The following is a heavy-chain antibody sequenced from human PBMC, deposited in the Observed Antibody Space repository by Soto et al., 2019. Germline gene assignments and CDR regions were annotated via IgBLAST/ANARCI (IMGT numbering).Heavy chain of an antibody. CDR2: IYYSGST. V-gene: IGHV4-59*01. CDR3: ARDYIAASGDYYGMDV. D-gene: IGHD6-13*01. Sequence: LSLPCTVSGGSISSYYWSWIRQPPGKGLEWIGYIYYSGSTNYNPSLKSRVTISVDTSKNQFSLKLSSVTAADTAVYYCARDYIAASGDYYGMDVWGQGTTVTVSS. CDR1: GGSISSYY. J-gene: IGHJ6*02.